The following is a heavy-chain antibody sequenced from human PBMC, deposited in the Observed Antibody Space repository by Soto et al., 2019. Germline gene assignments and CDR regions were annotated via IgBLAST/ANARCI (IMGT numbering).Heavy chain of an antibody. CDR2: ISSSSSYI. J-gene: IGHJ6*02. Sequence: EVPLVESGGGLVKPGGSLRLSCAASGFTFSSYSMNWVRQAPGKGLEWVSSISSSSSYIYYADSVKGRFTISRDNAKNSLYLQMNSLRAEDTAVYYCARGHSGSYYSSYYYGMDVWGQGTTVTVSS. D-gene: IGHD1-26*01. CDR1: GFTFSSYS. CDR3: ARGHSGSYYSSYYYGMDV. V-gene: IGHV3-21*01.